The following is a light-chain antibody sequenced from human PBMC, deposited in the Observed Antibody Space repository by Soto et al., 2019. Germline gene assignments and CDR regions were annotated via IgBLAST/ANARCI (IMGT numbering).Light chain of an antibody. CDR1: QSVSRKY. CDR2: DAS. Sequence: ENVLTQSPDPLSLSPGERATLSCRARQSVSRKYLAWYQQQPGQAPRLLIYDASNRATGIPARFSGSGSGTDFTLTISSLEPEDFAVYYCQQRSKWVTLGRGTKVDIK. CDR3: QQRSKWVT. J-gene: IGKJ4*01. V-gene: IGKV3-11*01.